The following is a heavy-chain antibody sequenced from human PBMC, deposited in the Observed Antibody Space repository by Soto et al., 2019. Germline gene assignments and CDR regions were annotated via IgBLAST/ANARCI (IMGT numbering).Heavy chain of an antibody. CDR3: ARDQDYYDSSGYDAFDI. D-gene: IGHD3-22*01. V-gene: IGHV1-18*01. CDR2: ISAYNGNT. CDR1: GYTFTSYG. Sequence: QVQLVQSGAEVKKPGASVKVSCKASGYTFTSYGISWVRQAPGQGLEWMGWISAYNGNTNYAQKLQGRVTMTTDTSXSXXYMELRSLRSDDTAVYYCARDQDYYDSSGYDAFDIWGQGTMVTVSS. J-gene: IGHJ3*02.